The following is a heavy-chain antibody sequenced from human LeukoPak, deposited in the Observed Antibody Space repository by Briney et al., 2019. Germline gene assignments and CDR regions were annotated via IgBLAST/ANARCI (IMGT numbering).Heavy chain of an antibody. CDR3: AREVTGTPDS. D-gene: IGHD1-7*01. J-gene: IGHJ5*02. CDR1: GYSFTSYW. CDR2: IFPGDSDT. Sequence: GESLKISCKGFGYSFTSYWVGWVRQMPGKGLEWLGIIFPGDSDTRYSPSFQGQVTISADKSISTAYLQWSSLKASDTAMYYCAREVTGTPDSWGQGTLDSVSS. V-gene: IGHV5-51*01.